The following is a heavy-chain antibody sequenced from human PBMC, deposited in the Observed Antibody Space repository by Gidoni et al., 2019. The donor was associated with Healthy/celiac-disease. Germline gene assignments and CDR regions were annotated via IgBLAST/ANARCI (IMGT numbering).Heavy chain of an antibody. V-gene: IGHV5-51*01. Sequence: EVQLVQSGAEVKKPGESLKISCKGSGYSFTSYWIGWVRQMPGKGLEWMGIIYPGDSDTRYSSSFQGQVTISADKSISTAYLQWSSLKASDTAMYYCARLYSPTGTTSGWFDPWGQGTLVTVSS. J-gene: IGHJ5*02. CDR3: ARLYSPTGTTSGWFDP. D-gene: IGHD4-17*01. CDR2: IYPGDSDT. CDR1: GYSFTSYW.